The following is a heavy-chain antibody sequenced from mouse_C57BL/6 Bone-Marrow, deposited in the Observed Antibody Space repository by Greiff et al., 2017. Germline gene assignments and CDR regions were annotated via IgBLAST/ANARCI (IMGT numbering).Heavy chain of an antibody. CDR2: IYPGSGST. D-gene: IGHD2-4*01. Sequence: QVQLQQPGAELVKPGASVQMSCKASGYTFTSYWLTWVKQRPGQGLAWIGDIYPGSGSTTYNEKFKSKATLTVDTSSSTAYMQLSSLISDDSAVYYCARNLIYYDYGEAYWGQGTLVTVSA. CDR1: GYTFTSYW. J-gene: IGHJ3*01. CDR3: ARNLIYYDYGEAY. V-gene: IGHV1-55*01.